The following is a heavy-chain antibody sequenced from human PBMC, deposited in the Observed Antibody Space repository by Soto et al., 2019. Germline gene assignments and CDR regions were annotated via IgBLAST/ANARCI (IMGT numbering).Heavy chain of an antibody. CDR1: GFTFSSYS. Sequence: GSLRLSCAASGFTFSSYSMNWVRQAPGEGLEWVSSISSSSSYIYYADSVKGRFTISRDNAKNSLYLQMNSLRAEDTAVYYCAREEVATPGDYYYMDVWGKGTTVTVSS. CDR3: AREEVATPGDYYYMDV. CDR2: ISSSSSYI. D-gene: IGHD5-12*01. V-gene: IGHV3-21*01. J-gene: IGHJ6*03.